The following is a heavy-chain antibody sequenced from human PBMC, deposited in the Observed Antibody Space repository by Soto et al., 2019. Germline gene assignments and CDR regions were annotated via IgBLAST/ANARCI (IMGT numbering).Heavy chain of an antibody. J-gene: IGHJ6*02. CDR2: VAASGST. Sequence: SETMSLTCTVAAGSISGFFWTWVRQPPGMPLEGLGHVAASGSTAYNPSLRSRLSLSLDLSKNRFSLELTSVTAADTATYFFARGGSTHYYYGLDVWGRGTTVTVSS. V-gene: IGHV4-4*07. CDR1: AGSISGFF. CDR3: ARGGSTHYYYGLDV.